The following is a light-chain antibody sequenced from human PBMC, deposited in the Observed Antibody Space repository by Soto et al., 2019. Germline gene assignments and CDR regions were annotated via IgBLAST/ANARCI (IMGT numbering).Light chain of an antibody. CDR2: EVT. CDR3: SSYAASNNFYFV. CDR1: SSDVGGYNY. Sequence: QSALTQPPSASGSPGQSVTISCTGTSSDVGGYNYVSWYQQYPGRAPKLMIYEVTKRPSGVPDRFSGSKSGNTASLTVSGLQAEDEAAYYCSSYAASNNFYFVFGGGTLLTVL. J-gene: IGLJ3*02. V-gene: IGLV2-8*01.